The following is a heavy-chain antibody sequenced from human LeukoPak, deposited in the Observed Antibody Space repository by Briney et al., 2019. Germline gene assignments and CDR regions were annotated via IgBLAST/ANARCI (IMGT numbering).Heavy chain of an antibody. CDR2: INSDGSSI. Sequence: GGSLRLSCAASGFTYSSHWMHWVRQAPGKGLVWVSRINSDGSSISYADSVKGRFTISRDNAKNTLYLQMNSLRAEDTAVYYCAREGSVSLRGLSWGQGTLVTVSS. D-gene: IGHD5/OR15-5a*01. J-gene: IGHJ4*02. V-gene: IGHV3-74*01. CDR1: GFTYSSHW. CDR3: AREGSVSLRGLS.